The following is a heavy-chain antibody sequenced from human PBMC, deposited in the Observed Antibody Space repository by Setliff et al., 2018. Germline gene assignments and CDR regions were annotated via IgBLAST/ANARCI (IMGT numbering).Heavy chain of an antibody. CDR3: SSVGVYYYDSSGYHRSPYYYYYGMDV. V-gene: IGHV1-18*01. J-gene: IGHJ6*02. Sequence: ASVKVSCKASGYTFTSYGISWVRQAPGQGLEWMGWISAYNGNTNYAQRLQGRVTMTTDTSTSTAYMELRSLSSDDTAVYYCSSVGVYYYDSSGYHRSPYYYYYGMDVWGQGTTVTVSS. CDR1: GYTFTSYG. D-gene: IGHD3-22*01. CDR2: ISAYNGNT.